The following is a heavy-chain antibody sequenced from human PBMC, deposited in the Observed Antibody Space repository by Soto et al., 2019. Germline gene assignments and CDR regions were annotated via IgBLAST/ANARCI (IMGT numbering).Heavy chain of an antibody. D-gene: IGHD3-10*01. CDR2: ISYDGSNK. CDR1: GFTFSSYG. J-gene: IGHJ6*03. CDR3: AKDKYYGSGSYYDYYYYYMDV. Sequence: GGSLRLSCAASGFTFSSYGMHWVRQAPGKGLEWVAVISYDGSNKYYADSVKGRFTISRDNSKNTLYLQMNSLRAEDTAVYYCAKDKYYGSGSYYDYYYYYMDVWGKGTTVTVSS. V-gene: IGHV3-30*18.